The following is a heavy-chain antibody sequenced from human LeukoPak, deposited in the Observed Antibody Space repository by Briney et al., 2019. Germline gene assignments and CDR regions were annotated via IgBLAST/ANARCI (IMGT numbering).Heavy chain of an antibody. Sequence: SETLSLTCTVSGGSISSSSYYWGWIRQPPGKGLEWIGSIYYSGSTYYNPSLKSRVTISVDTSKNQFSLKLSSVTAADTAVYYCARAGATGSLVIDYFDYWGQGTLVTVSS. CDR1: GGSISSSSYY. V-gene: IGHV4-39*07. J-gene: IGHJ4*02. D-gene: IGHD3-16*02. CDR2: IYYSGST. CDR3: ARAGATGSLVIDYFDY.